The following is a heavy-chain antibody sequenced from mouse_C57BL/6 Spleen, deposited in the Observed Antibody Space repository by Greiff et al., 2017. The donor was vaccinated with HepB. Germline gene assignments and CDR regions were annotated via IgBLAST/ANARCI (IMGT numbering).Heavy chain of an antibody. J-gene: IGHJ4*01. V-gene: IGHV5-16*01. D-gene: IGHD1-1*01. CDR3: ARDGFPNYYGSSPYAMDY. CDR1: GFTFSDYY. CDR2: INYDGSST. Sequence: EVQVVESEGGLVQPGSSMKLSCTASGFTFSDYYMAWVRQVPEKGLEWVANINYDGSSTYYLDSLKSRFIISRDNAKNILYLQMSSLKSEDTATYYCARDGFPNYYGSSPYAMDYWGQGTSVTVSS.